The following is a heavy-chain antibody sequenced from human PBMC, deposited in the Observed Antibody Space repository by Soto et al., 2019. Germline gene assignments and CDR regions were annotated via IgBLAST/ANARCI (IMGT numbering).Heavy chain of an antibody. V-gene: IGHV3-7*03. CDR1: GLIFSSYW. CDR2: IKQDGSEK. CDR3: ARGWSHFDY. Sequence: PGGSLRLSCAASGLIFSSYWMTWVRQAPGKGLEWVANIKQDGSEKYYVDSVKGRFTISRDNAKSSLYLQMNSLRAEDTAVYYCARGWSHFDYWGQGTLVTV. J-gene: IGHJ4*02.